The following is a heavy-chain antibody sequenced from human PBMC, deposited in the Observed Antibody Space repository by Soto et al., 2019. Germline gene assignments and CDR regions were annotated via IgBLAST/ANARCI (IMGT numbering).Heavy chain of an antibody. CDR3: VRVGARFVWNVINDAFDI. CDR1: GFTFSIYG. D-gene: IGHD3-10*01. Sequence: QVQLVESGRGVVQPGGSLRLSCEVSGFTFSIYGVQWVRQAPGKGLECVAGISYDGSNKYYVDSVKGRFTISRDNSKIMLYLQMNSLRPEGTAVYYCVRVGARFVWNVINDAFDIWGLGTKVTVAS. J-gene: IGHJ3*02. V-gene: IGHV3-30*03. CDR2: ISYDGSNK.